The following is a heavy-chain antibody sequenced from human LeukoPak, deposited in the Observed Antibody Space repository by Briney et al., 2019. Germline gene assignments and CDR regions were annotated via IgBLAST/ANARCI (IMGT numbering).Heavy chain of an antibody. J-gene: IGHJ4*02. Sequence: GGSLRLSCAASGFGFTNAWMVWVRQAPGKGLEWVARIKSNIDGGTTDFAAPVRGRFTISRDDLTRTLYLQMNSLKTEDTGVYYCTTDFSHFDFSSGYYSYWGQGSLVTVSS. V-gene: IGHV3-15*01. CDR3: TTDFSHFDFSSGYYSY. D-gene: IGHD3-3*01. CDR2: IKSNIDGGTT. CDR1: GFGFTNAW.